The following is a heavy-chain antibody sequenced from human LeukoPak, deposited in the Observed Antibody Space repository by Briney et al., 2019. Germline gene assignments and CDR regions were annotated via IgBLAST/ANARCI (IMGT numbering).Heavy chain of an antibody. V-gene: IGHV3-23*01. Sequence: GGSLRLSCAASGFTFSSYAMSWVRQAPGKGLEWVSAISGSGGSTYYADSVKGRFTISRDNSKNTLYLQMNSLRAEDTAVYYCANYQHGYGGNSGGQGTLVTVSS. J-gene: IGHJ4*02. CDR1: GFTFSSYA. CDR2: ISGSGGST. D-gene: IGHD4-23*01. CDR3: ANYQHGYGGNS.